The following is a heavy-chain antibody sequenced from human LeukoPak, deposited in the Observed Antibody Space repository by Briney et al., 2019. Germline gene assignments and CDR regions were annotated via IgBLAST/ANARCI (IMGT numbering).Heavy chain of an antibody. V-gene: IGHV4-34*01. CDR2: INHSGST. D-gene: IGHD1-26*01. J-gene: IGHJ6*02. Sequence: IPSETLSLTCTVSGGSISSYYWSWIRQPPGKGLEWIGEINHSGSTNYNPSLKSRVTISVDTSKNQFSLKLSSVTAADTAVYYCARGSGNGMDVWGQGTTVTVSS. CDR1: GGSISSYY. CDR3: ARGSGNGMDV.